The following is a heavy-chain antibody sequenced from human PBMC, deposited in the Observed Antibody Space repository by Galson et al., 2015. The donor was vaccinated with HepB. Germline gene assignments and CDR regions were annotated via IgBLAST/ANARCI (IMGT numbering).Heavy chain of an antibody. CDR1: GLIFSKYW. CDR2: INPNGDVT. J-gene: IGHJ6*02. D-gene: IGHD4-23*01. Sequence: SLRLSCAASGLIFSKYWMHWVRRAPGRGPVWLSRINPNGDVTTHADSVKGRITISRDNSKNTVYLQITSLRVEDTAVYYCTRESPSSRVDGMDVRGQGTTVTVSS. CDR3: TRESPSSRVDGMDV. V-gene: IGHV3-74*01.